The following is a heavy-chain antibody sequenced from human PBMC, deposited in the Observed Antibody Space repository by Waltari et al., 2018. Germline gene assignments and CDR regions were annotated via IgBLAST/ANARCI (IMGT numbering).Heavy chain of an antibody. J-gene: IGHJ6*02. D-gene: IGHD2-8*02. CDR1: GGTFSSYA. CDR3: ARRIPTTGYYYGMDV. V-gene: IGHV1-69*04. CDR2: IIPILGIA. Sequence: QVQLVQSGAEVKKPGSSVKVSCKASGGTFSSYAISWVRQAPGQGLEWMGRIIPILGIANYAQKFQGRVTITADKSTSTAYMELSSLRSEDTAVYYCARRIPTTGYYYGMDVWGQGTTVTVSS.